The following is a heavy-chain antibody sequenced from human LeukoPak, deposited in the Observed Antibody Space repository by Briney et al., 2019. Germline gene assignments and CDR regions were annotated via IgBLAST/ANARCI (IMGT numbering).Heavy chain of an antibody. CDR2: ISTYNGNT. V-gene: IGHV1-18*01. D-gene: IGHD2-15*01. CDR1: GYTFTSYD. CDR3: ARVSGYCSGGSCYSVDY. Sequence: ASVKVSCKASGYTFTSYDISWVRQAPGQGLEWMGWISTYNGNTNYAQKFQGRVTMITDTSTSTAYMELRSLRSDDTAVYYCARVSGYCSGGSCYSVDYWGQGTLVTASS. J-gene: IGHJ4*02.